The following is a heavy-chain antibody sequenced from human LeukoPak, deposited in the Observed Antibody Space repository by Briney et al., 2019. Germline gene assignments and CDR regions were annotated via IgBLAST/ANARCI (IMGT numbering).Heavy chain of an antibody. CDR1: RYTFTGYY. CDR3: ARDGAFDI. J-gene: IGHJ3*02. CDR2: INTNSGAT. Sequence: ASVKVSCKAARYTFTGYYMHWVRQAPGQGLEWMGWINTNSGATNYAQKFQGRVTLTRDTSISTAYMELSRLTSDDTAVYYCARDGAFDIWGQGTMVTVSS. V-gene: IGHV1-2*02.